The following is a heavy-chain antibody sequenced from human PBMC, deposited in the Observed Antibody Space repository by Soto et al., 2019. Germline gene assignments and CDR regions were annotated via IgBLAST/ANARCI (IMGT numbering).Heavy chain of an antibody. V-gene: IGHV4-59*01. J-gene: IGHJ6*02. D-gene: IGHD2-8*01. CDR1: GGSISSYY. CDR3: ASLYPNGPTSYYYGLDV. CDR2: IYYSGST. Sequence: SETLSLTCTVSGGSISSYYWSWIRQPPGKGLEWIGYIYYSGSTNYNPSLKSRVTISVDTSKNQFSLKLSSVTAADTAVYYCASLYPNGPTSYYYGLDVWGQGTTAPVSS.